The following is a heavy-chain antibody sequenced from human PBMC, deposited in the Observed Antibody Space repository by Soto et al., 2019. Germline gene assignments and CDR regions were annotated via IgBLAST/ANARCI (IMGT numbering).Heavy chain of an antibody. V-gene: IGHV3-53*01. CDR3: AREKCSSSWSGELDY. Sequence: GGSLRLSCAASGFTVSSNYMSWVRQAPGKGLEWVSVIYSGGSTYYADSVKGRFTISRDNSKNTLYRQMNSLRAEDTAVYYCAREKCSSSWSGELDYWGQGTLVTVSS. J-gene: IGHJ4*02. D-gene: IGHD6-13*01. CDR2: IYSGGST. CDR1: GFTVSSNY.